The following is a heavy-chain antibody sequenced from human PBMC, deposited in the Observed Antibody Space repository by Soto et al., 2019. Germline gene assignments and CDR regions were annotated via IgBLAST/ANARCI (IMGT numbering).Heavy chain of an antibody. CDR3: ARDITYYDFWSGYYTPSYFDY. V-gene: IGHV3-11*01. CDR2: ISSSGSTI. Sequence: GGSLRLSCAASGFTFSDYYMSWIRQAPGKGLEWVSYISSSGSTIYYADSVKGRFTISRDNAKNSLYLQMNSLRAEDTAVYYCARDITYYDFWSGYYTPSYFDYWGQGTLVTVSS. CDR1: GFTFSDYY. J-gene: IGHJ4*02. D-gene: IGHD3-3*01.